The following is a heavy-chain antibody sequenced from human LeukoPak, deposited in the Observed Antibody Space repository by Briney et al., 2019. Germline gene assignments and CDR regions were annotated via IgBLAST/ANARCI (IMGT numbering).Heavy chain of an antibody. CDR1: GFTFSSYA. CDR2: ISGSGGST. J-gene: IGHJ4*02. V-gene: IGHV3-23*01. CDR3: VRDGVGATTYFGYFDH. Sequence: GGSLRLSCAASGFTFSSYAMSWVRQAPGKGLEWVSAISGSGGSTYCADSVKGRFTISRDNSKNTLYLQMNSLRAEDTAVYYCVRDGVGATTYFGYFDHWGQGNLVTVSS. D-gene: IGHD1-26*01.